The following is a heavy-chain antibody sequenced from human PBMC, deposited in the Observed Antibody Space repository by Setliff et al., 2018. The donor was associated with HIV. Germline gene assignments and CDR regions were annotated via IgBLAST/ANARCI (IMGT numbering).Heavy chain of an antibody. CDR2: FYYTGST. V-gene: IGHV4-59*11. D-gene: IGHD2-2*02. Sequence: SETLSLTCTVSAASIRSHYWSWIRQSPGKGLEWIGNFYYTGSTDYNPSFKSRVTISLDKSNNQISLNLSSATAADTAVYYCARHTVVVRYFDHLGQEMLGTVCS. CDR1: AASIRSHY. J-gene: IGHJ4*02. CDR3: ARHTVVVRYFDH.